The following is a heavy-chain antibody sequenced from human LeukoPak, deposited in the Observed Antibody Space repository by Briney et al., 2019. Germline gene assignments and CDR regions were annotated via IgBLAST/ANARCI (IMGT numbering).Heavy chain of an antibody. Sequence: SETLSLTCTVSGGSISSYYWSWIRQPPGKGLEWIGYIYYSGSTNYNPSLKSRVTISVDTSKNQFSPKLSSVTAADTAVYYCARDRYDSSGYYLEYWGQGTLVTVSS. D-gene: IGHD3-22*01. CDR2: IYYSGST. V-gene: IGHV4-59*01. J-gene: IGHJ4*02. CDR3: ARDRYDSSGYYLEY. CDR1: GGSISSYY.